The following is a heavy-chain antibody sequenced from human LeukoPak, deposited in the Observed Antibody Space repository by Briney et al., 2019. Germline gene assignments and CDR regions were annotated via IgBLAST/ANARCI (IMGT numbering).Heavy chain of an antibody. J-gene: IGHJ4*02. V-gene: IGHV5-51*01. CDR2: IYPGDSDT. D-gene: IGHD1-26*01. CDR1: GYSFTSYW. Sequence: GESLKISCKGSGYSFTSYWIGWVRQMPVKGLEWMGIIYPGDSDTRYSPSFQGQVTISADKSISTAYLQWSSLKASDTAMYYCARQLVGATTAATDWGQGTLVTVSS. CDR3: ARQLVGATTAATD.